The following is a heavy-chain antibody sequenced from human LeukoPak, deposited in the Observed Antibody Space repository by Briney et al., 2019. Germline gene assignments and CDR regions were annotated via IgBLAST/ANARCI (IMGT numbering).Heavy chain of an antibody. CDR1: GGSISNYY. Sequence: SETLSLTCIVSGGSISNYYWSWIRQPPGKGLEWIGRIYTSGSTNYNPSLKSRVTMSVDTSKNQFSLKLSSVTAADTAVYYCARDQYYYDSSGYRTYYYYGMDVWGQGTTVTVSS. CDR2: IYTSGST. V-gene: IGHV4-4*07. J-gene: IGHJ6*02. D-gene: IGHD3-22*01. CDR3: ARDQYYYDSSGYRTYYYYGMDV.